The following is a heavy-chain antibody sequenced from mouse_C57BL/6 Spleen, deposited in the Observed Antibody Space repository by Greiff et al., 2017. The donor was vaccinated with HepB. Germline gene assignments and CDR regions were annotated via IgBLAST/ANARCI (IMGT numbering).Heavy chain of an antibody. CDR1: GFSLTSYG. J-gene: IGHJ1*03. CDR2: IWSGGST. D-gene: IGHD1-1*01. CDR3: ANTVVAKNWYFDV. V-gene: IGHV2-2*01. Sequence: QVQLQQSGPGLVQPSQSLSITCTVSGFSLTSYGVHWVRQSPGKGLEWLGVIWSGGSTDYNAAFISRLSISKDNSKSQVFFKMNSLQADDTAIYYCANTVVAKNWYFDVWGTGTTVTVSS.